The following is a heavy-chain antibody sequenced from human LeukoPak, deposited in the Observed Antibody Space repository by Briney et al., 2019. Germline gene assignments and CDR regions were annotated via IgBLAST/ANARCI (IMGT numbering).Heavy chain of an antibody. V-gene: IGHV3-74*01. CDR3: ARGGTQWEPRPFDY. CDR1: GFTFSSYW. Sequence: PGGSLRLSCAASGFTFSSYWMHWVRQAPGKGLVWVSRINGDGNTINYADSVRGRFTISRDNAKNTLYLQMNSLRAEDTAVYYCARGGTQWEPRPFDYWGQGTLVTVSS. J-gene: IGHJ4*02. CDR2: INGDGNTI. D-gene: IGHD1-26*01.